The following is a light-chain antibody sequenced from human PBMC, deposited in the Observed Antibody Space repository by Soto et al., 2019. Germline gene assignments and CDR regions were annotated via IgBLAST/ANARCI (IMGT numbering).Light chain of an antibody. J-gene: IGKJ1*01. CDR1: QSISSW. Sequence: DIQMTQSPSTLSASVGDRVTITCRASQSISSWLAWYQQKPGKAPKLLIYDASSLESGVPSRFSGSGSGTEFTLTISSLQPDDFATYYCQQYNSYWWTFGQGTNVEIK. CDR2: DAS. CDR3: QQYNSYWWT. V-gene: IGKV1-5*01.